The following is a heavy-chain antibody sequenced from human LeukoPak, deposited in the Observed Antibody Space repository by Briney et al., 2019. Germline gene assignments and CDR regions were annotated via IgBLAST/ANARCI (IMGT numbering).Heavy chain of an antibody. CDR3: LAAAGTVY. CDR2: ISGNGGNT. J-gene: IGHJ4*02. D-gene: IGHD6-13*01. Sequence: GSLRLSCAASGFSFNYYAMHWVRQAPGKGLEYVSAISGNGGNTYYANSVKGRFTISRDNSKNTVYLQSNNLRAEDTAVYYCLAAAGTVYWGQGTLVTVSS. CDR1: GFSFNYYA. V-gene: IGHV3-64*01.